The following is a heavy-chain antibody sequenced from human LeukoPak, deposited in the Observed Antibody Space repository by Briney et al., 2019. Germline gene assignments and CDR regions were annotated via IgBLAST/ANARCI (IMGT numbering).Heavy chain of an antibody. Sequence: GGSLRLSCAASGFTVSSNYMSWVRQAPGKGLEWVSVIYSGGSTYYPDSVTGRFTISRDNSTNTLYLQMNSLRAEDTAVYYCAQDRVVLPPARAYGGQGPRSPVSS. J-gene: IGHJ1*01. CDR3: AQDRVVLPPARAY. D-gene: IGHD2-2*01. V-gene: IGHV3-53*01. CDR1: GFTVSSNY. CDR2: IYSGGST.